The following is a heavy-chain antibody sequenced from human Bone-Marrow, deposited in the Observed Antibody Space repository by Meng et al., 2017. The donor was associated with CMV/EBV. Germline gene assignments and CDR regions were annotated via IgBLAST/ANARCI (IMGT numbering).Heavy chain of an antibody. J-gene: IGHJ4*02. Sequence: GESLKISCVASGFSFSGYWMTWVRQAPGKGLEWVATMHQDGSEKYYVDSVKGRFTISRDNAKNSLYLQMNSLRAEDTAVYYCARDSWTRSDFDYWGQGTLVTVSS. D-gene: IGHD6-13*01. CDR3: ARDSWTRSDFDY. CDR1: GFSFSGYW. V-gene: IGHV3-7*01. CDR2: MHQDGSEK.